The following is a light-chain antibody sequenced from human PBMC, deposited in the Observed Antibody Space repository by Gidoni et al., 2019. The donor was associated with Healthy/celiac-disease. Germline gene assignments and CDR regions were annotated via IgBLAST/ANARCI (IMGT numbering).Light chain of an antibody. CDR3: QQYYSTPSWT. V-gene: IGKV4-1*01. CDR2: WAS. Sequence: DIVMTQSPDSLAVSMGERSTINFTSSQSVSYISNNKNYLAWYQQKPGQPPKLLIYWASTRESGVPDRFSGSGSGTDFTLTISSLQAEDVAVYYCQQYYSTPSWTFGQGTKVEIK. CDR1: QSVSYISNNKNY. J-gene: IGKJ1*01.